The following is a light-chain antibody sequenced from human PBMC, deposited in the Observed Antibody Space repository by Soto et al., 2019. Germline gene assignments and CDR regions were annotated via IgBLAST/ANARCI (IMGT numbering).Light chain of an antibody. CDR3: SSYTSSSTYV. CDR1: SSDVGGYKY. CDR2: DVS. V-gene: IGLV2-14*01. J-gene: IGLJ1*01. Sequence: QSVLTQPASASKSPGQSITISCTGTSSDVGGYKYVSWYQQHPGKAPKLMIYDVSNRPSGVSNRFSGSKSGNTASLTISGLQAEDEADYYCSSYTSSSTYVFGTGTKLTVL.